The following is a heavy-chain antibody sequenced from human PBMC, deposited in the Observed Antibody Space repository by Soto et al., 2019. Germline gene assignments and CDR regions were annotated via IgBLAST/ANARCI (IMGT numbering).Heavy chain of an antibody. Sequence: EGSLRLSCAASEFSFDDYAMSWVRQAPGKGLEWVSSITFTGVSTYYADSVKGRFTISRDNSKDTLYLQMNSLRDDDTAVYYCARPSSGWENWFDPWGQGTLVTVSS. CDR3: ARPSSGWENWFDP. D-gene: IGHD6-19*01. V-gene: IGHV3-23*01. CDR2: ITFTGVST. CDR1: EFSFDDYA. J-gene: IGHJ5*02.